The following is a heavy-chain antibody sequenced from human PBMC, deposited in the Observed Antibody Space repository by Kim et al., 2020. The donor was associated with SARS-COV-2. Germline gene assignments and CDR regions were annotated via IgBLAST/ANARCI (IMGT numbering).Heavy chain of an antibody. D-gene: IGHD3-22*01. Sequence: GGSLRLSCAASGFTFSDYAMHWVRQAPGKGLEWVTFISYDGSNKYYADSVKGRFTVSRDNSKNTMYFQMNSLRPEDTAVYYCARDDGGSGYYLDHWGQGTQVTVSS. J-gene: IGHJ4*02. CDR3: ARDDGGSGYYLDH. CDR2: ISYDGSNK. V-gene: IGHV3-30-3*01. CDR1: GFTFSDYA.